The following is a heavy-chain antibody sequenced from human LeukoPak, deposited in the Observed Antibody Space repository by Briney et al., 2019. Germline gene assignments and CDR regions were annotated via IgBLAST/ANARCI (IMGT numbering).Heavy chain of an antibody. CDR1: GFTFDDYA. CDR2: IRWDRGRI. Sequence: GGSLRPSCAASGFTFDDYAMHWVRQAPGKGLEWVSGIRWDRGRIGYADSVKGRFTISRDNAKNSLYLQMNSLRAENTALYYYAKGGIGVIQYGMDVWGQGATVTVSS. D-gene: IGHD5-18*01. J-gene: IGHJ6*02. V-gene: IGHV3-9*01. CDR3: AKGGIGVIQYGMDV.